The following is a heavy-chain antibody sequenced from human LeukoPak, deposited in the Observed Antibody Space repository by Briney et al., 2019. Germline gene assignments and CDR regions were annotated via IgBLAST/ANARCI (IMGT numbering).Heavy chain of an antibody. CDR3: ARSSRRYFDWFLAYYGMDV. Sequence: SETLSLTCAVYGGSFSGYYWSWIRQPPGKGLEWIGEINHSGSTNYNPSLKSRVTISVDTSKNQFSLKLSSVTAADTAVYYCARSSRRYFDWFLAYYGMDVWGQGTTVTVSS. CDR2: INHSGST. J-gene: IGHJ6*02. D-gene: IGHD3-9*01. CDR1: GGSFSGYY. V-gene: IGHV4-34*01.